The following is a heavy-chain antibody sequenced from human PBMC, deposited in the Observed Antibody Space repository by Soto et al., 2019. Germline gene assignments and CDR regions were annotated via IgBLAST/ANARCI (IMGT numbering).Heavy chain of an antibody. J-gene: IGHJ4*02. Sequence: GESLKISCKGSGYTFTNYWIGWVRQMPGKGLEWMGIIYAGDSDTRYSPSFQGQVTFSVDMSINAAYLQWSSLKASDTAIYFCARGYNSGRSTNTYYFDYWGQGDLVTVSS. D-gene: IGHD6-19*01. CDR1: GYTFTNYW. V-gene: IGHV5-51*01. CDR3: ARGYNSGRSTNTYYFDY. CDR2: IYAGDSDT.